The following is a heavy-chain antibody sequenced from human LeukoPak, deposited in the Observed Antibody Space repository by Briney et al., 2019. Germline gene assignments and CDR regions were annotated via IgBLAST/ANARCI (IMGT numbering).Heavy chain of an antibody. Sequence: ASVKVSCKASGYIFTSYAMHWVRQAPGQRLEWMGWTNAGNGNTKYSQKFQGRVTITRDTSASTAYMELSSLRSEDTAVYYCAREYYDFWSGYYSHYNWFDPWGQGTLVTVSS. D-gene: IGHD3-3*01. CDR2: TNAGNGNT. V-gene: IGHV1-3*01. J-gene: IGHJ5*02. CDR3: AREYYDFWSGYYSHYNWFDP. CDR1: GYIFTSYA.